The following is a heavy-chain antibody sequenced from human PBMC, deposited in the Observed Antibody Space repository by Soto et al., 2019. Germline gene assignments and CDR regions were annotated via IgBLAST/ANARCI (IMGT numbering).Heavy chain of an antibody. CDR1: GYSFTSYW. D-gene: IGHD3-22*01. CDR2: IYPGDSDT. V-gene: IGHV5-51*01. Sequence: GESLKISCKGSGYSFTSYWIGWVRQMPGKGLEWMGIIYPGDSDTRYSPSFQGQVTISADKSISTAYLQWSSLKASDTAMYYCARLGSDSSGYDYYYYGMDVWGQGTTVTDS. CDR3: ARLGSDSSGYDYYYYGMDV. J-gene: IGHJ6*02.